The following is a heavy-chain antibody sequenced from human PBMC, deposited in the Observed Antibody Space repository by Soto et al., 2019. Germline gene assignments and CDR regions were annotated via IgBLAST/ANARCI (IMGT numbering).Heavy chain of an antibody. CDR2: ISGSGGYI. J-gene: IGHJ4*02. CDR3: ARDRQSTPWYAADY. D-gene: IGHD6-13*01. V-gene: IGHV3-21*01. CDR1: GFTFSSYS. Sequence: LRLSCEGSGFTFSSYSMNWVRQAPGKGLEWVSSISGSGGYIYYADSVKGRFTISRDNAKNSLYLQMTSLRDEDTALYYCARDRQSTPWYAADYWGQGSMVTVYS.